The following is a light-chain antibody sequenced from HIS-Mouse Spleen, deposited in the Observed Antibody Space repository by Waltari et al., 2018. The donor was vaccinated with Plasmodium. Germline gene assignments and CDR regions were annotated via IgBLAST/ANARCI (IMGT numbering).Light chain of an antibody. J-gene: IGKJ1*01. CDR2: KAS. CDR3: QQYNSYWT. Sequence: DIQMTQSPSTLSASLGAKCTITCRASQSISSWLAWYQQKPGKAPKLLIYKASSLESGVPSRFSGSGSGTEFTLTISSLQPDDFATYYCQQYNSYWTFGQGTKVEIK. CDR1: QSISSW. V-gene: IGKV1-5*03.